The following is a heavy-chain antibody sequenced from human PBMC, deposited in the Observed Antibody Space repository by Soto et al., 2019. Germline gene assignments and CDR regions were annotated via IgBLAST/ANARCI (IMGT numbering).Heavy chain of an antibody. CDR2: ITGSGDYT. Sequence: EVQMLESGGGLVQPGGSLRLSCAASGFTFSSYALTWVRQAPGKGLEWVSSITGSGDYTRYTDSVKGRFTITRDNAKNTLFLQMKSLRADDTAIYYCEKDPNGDYFGAFDFWGQGTMVTVSS. CDR1: GFTFSSYA. D-gene: IGHD4-17*01. CDR3: EKDPNGDYFGAFDF. V-gene: IGHV3-23*01. J-gene: IGHJ3*01.